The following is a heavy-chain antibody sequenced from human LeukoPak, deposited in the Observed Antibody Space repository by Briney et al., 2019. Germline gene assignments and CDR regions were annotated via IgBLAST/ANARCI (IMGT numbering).Heavy chain of an antibody. V-gene: IGHV3-9*01. D-gene: IGHD6-6*01. Sequence: GRSLRLSCADSGFTFDDYAMHWVRQAPGKGLEWVSGISWNSGSRGYADSVKGRFTISRDNAKNSLHLQMNSLRAEDTALYYCAKDTSSSSLYFYGMDVWGQGTTVTVSS. CDR2: ISWNSGSR. CDR3: AKDTSSSSLYFYGMDV. CDR1: GFTFDDYA. J-gene: IGHJ6*02.